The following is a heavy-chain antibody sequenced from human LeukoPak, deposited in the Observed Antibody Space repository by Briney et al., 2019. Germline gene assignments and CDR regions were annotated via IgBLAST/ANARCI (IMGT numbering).Heavy chain of an antibody. Sequence: PSETLSLTCTVSGGSISSYYWSWIRQPPGKGLEWIGYIYYSGSTNYNPSLKSRVTISVDTSKNQFPLKLSSVTAADTAVCYCATPTGDYAFDIWGQGTMVTVSS. D-gene: IGHD7-27*01. CDR1: GGSISSYY. V-gene: IGHV4-59*01. J-gene: IGHJ3*02. CDR3: ATPTGDYAFDI. CDR2: IYYSGST.